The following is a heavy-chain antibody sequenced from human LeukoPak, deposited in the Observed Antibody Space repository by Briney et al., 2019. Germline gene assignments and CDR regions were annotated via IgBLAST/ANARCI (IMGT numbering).Heavy chain of an antibody. J-gene: IGHJ3*02. CDR2: IKQDGSEK. CDR1: GFTFSSYW. V-gene: IGHV3-7*01. CDR3: ARWGSELPDDAFDI. D-gene: IGHD6-25*01. Sequence: GGSLRLSCAASGFTFSSYWMSWVRQAPGKGLEWVANIKQDGSEKYYVDSVKGRFTISRDNAKNSLYLQMNSLRAEDTAVYYCARWGSELPDDAFDIWGQGTMVTVSS.